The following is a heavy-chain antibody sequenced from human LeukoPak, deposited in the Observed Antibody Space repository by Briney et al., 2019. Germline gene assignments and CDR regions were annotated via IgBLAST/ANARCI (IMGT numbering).Heavy chain of an antibody. CDR2: ISYDGAFK. J-gene: IGHJ4*02. CDR1: GFTFSSYA. Sequence: PGRSLRLSCAASGFTFSSYAIHWVRQAPGKGLEWVAVISYDGAFKSYTDSVKGRFTISRDNSKNTLYLQMNSLRTEDTAVYYCARDPPELHQLAHFDYWGQGTLVTVSS. D-gene: IGHD2-2*01. CDR3: ARDPPELHQLAHFDY. V-gene: IGHV3-30-3*01.